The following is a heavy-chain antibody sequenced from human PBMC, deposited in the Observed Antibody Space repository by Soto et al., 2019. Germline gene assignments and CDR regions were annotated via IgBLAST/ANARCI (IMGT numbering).Heavy chain of an antibody. D-gene: IGHD2-15*01. CDR3: ARVTSDLVVHY. V-gene: IGHV3-48*02. Sequence: EVQLVESGGGLVQPGGSLRLSCAASGFTFSSYSMNWVRQAPGKGLEWVSYISSSSSTIYYADSVKGRFTISRDNAKNSLYQQMNSLRDEDTAVYYCARVTSDLVVHYWGQGTLVTVSS. CDR1: GFTFSSYS. J-gene: IGHJ4*02. CDR2: ISSSSSTI.